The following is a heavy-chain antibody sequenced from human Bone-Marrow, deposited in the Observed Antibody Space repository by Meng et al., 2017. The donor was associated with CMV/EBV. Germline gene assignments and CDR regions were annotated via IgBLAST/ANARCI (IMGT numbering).Heavy chain of an antibody. V-gene: IGHV3-21*01. J-gene: IGHJ6*02. CDR3: ARRVQGISHGIYYYYYGMDV. D-gene: IGHD1-14*01. Sequence: ESLKISYAASGFTFSSYSMNWVRQAPGKGLEWVSSISSSSSYIYYADSVKGRFTISRDNAKNSLYLQMNSLRAEDTAVYYCARRVQGISHGIYYYYYGMDVWGQGTTVTVSS. CDR1: GFTFSSYS. CDR2: ISSSSSYI.